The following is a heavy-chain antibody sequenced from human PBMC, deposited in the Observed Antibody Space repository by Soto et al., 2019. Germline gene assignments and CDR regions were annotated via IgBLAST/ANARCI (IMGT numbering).Heavy chain of an antibody. J-gene: IGHJ4*02. D-gene: IGHD3-10*01. V-gene: IGHV3-73*01. Sequence: GGSLRLSCAASGFTFSGSAMHWVRQASGKGLEWVGRIRSKANSYATAYAASVKGRFTISRDDSKNTAYLQMNSLKTEDTAVYYCTSNNPHPITMVRGVLFHYWGQGTLVTVSS. CDR3: TSNNPHPITMVRGVLFHY. CDR1: GFTFSGSA. CDR2: IRSKANSYAT.